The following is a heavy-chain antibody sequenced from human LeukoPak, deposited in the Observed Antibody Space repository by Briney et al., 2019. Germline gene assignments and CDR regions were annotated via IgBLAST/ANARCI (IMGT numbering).Heavy chain of an antibody. J-gene: IGHJ4*02. Sequence: SETLSPTCTVSGGSISSSSYYWGWIRQPPGKGLEWIGSIYYSGSTYYNPSLKSRVTISVDTSKNQFSLKLSSVTAADTAVYYCARKPIINNAWYYFDYWGQGTLVTVSS. V-gene: IGHV4-39*01. D-gene: IGHD1/OR15-1a*01. CDR1: GGSISSSSYY. CDR2: IYYSGST. CDR3: ARKPIINNAWYYFDY.